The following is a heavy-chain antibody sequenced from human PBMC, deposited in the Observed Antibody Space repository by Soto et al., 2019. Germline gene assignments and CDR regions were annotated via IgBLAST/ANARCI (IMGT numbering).Heavy chain of an antibody. D-gene: IGHD2-15*01. CDR3: VKDVNEVRYCSGGCCYSTA. CDR1: GFTFSSYA. CDR2: ISGSGGST. V-gene: IGHV3-23*01. Sequence: EVQLSESGGGLVQPGGSLRLSCAASGFTFSSYAMSWVRQAPGKGLEWVSGISGSGGSTYYADSVKGRFTISRDNSKNTLYLQMNSLRAEDTAVYYCVKDVNEVRYCSGGCCYSTAWGQGTLVTVSS. J-gene: IGHJ1*01.